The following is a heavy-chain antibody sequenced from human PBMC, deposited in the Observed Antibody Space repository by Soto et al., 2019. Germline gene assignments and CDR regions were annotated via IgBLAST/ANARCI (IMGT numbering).Heavy chain of an antibody. Sequence: ASVKVSCKASGYTFTGYYMHWVRQAPGQGLEWMGWINPNSGGTNYAQKFQGWVTMTRDTSISTAYMELSRLRSDDTAVYYCARDRDDFWSGYDYYGMDVWGQGTTVTVSS. CDR3: ARDRDDFWSGYDYYGMDV. J-gene: IGHJ6*02. CDR2: INPNSGGT. D-gene: IGHD3-3*01. CDR1: GYTFTGYY. V-gene: IGHV1-2*04.